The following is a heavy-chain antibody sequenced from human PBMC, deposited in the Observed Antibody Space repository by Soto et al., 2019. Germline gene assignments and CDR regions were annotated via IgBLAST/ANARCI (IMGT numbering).Heavy chain of an antibody. V-gene: IGHV4-4*02. CDR1: GAPITCNNG. D-gene: IGHD3-22*01. J-gene: IGHJ6*02. CDR3: ARTSYYDSTGYYNLDV. CDR2: IHHSETT. Sequence: TLSLTCAVSGAPITCNNGWAWLRRSPGKDLEWIGEIHHSETTNYNPSLNSRVSISVDKSKNQFSLKLNSVNAADTADYYCARTSYYDSTGYYNLDVWGPGTTVTVSS.